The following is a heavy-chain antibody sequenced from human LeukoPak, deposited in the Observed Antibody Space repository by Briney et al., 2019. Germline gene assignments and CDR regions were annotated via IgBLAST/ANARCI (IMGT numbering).Heavy chain of an antibody. CDR2: ISSSSSYI. V-gene: IGHV3-21*01. J-gene: IGHJ3*02. CDR3: ARVRYPGDAFDI. CDR1: GFTFSSYS. D-gene: IGHD1-1*01. Sequence: GGSLRLSCAASGFTFSSYSMNWVRQAPGKGLEWVSSISSSSSYIYYADSVKGRFTISRDNAKNSLYLQMNSLRAEDTAVYYCARVRYPGDAFDIWGQGTMVTVSS.